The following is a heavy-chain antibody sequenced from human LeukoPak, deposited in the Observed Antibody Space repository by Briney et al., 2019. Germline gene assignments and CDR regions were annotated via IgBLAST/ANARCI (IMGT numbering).Heavy chain of an antibody. CDR1: GFTFSGSA. CDR3: TRRTEMATIEDFDY. V-gene: IGHV3-73*01. CDR2: IRSKANSYAT. D-gene: IGHD5-24*01. Sequence: GGSLRLSCAASGFTFSGSAMHWVRQASGKGLEWVGRIRSKANSYATAYAASVKGRFTISRDDSKNTAYLQMNSLKTEDTAVYYCTRRTEMATIEDFDYWAREPWSPSPQ. J-gene: IGHJ4*02.